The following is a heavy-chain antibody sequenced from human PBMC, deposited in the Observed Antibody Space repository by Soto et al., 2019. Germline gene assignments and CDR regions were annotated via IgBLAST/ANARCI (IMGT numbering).Heavy chain of an antibody. J-gene: IGHJ6*02. CDR2: TYYRSKWYN. CDR3: ARATLIVGAFYYYYYYGMDV. V-gene: IGHV6-1*01. D-gene: IGHD1-26*01. CDR1: GDSVSSNSAA. Sequence: PSQTLSLTCAISGDSVSSNSAAWNWIRQSPSRGLEWLGRTYYRSKWYNDYAVSVKSRITINPDTSKNQFSLQLNSVTPEDTAVYYCARATLIVGAFYYYYYYGMDVWGQVTTVTVSS.